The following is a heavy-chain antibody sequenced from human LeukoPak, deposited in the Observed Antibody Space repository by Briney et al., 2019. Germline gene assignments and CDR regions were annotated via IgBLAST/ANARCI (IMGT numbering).Heavy chain of an antibody. D-gene: IGHD3-9*01. J-gene: IGHJ4*02. Sequence: GASVKVSCKASGYTFTSYYMHWVRQAPGQGLEWMGIINPSGGGTSYAQKFQGRVTMTRDTSTSTVYMELSSLRSEDTAVYYCARDSGRYFDWLESDYWGQGTLVTVSS. CDR3: ARDSGRYFDWLESDY. CDR1: GYTFTSYY. CDR2: INPSGGGT. V-gene: IGHV1-46*01.